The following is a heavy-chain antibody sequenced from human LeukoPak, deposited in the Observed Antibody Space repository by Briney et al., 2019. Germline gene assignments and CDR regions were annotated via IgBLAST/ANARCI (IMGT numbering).Heavy chain of an antibody. Sequence: ASVKVSCKASGNTFTSYGISWVRQAPGQGLEWMGWISAYNGNTNYAQKLQGRVTMTTDTSTSTAYMELRSLRSDDTAVYYCARADTATGWFDPWGQGTLVTVSS. CDR1: GNTFTSYG. V-gene: IGHV1-18*01. J-gene: IGHJ5*02. CDR3: ARADTATGWFDP. CDR2: ISAYNGNT. D-gene: IGHD5-18*01.